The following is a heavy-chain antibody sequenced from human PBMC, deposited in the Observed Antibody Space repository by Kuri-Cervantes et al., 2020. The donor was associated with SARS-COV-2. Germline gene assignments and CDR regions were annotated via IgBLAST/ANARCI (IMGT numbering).Heavy chain of an antibody. CDR1: GYTFTSYG. CDR3: ARDQAVAGTLYFDY. V-gene: IGHV1-18*01. D-gene: IGHD6-19*01. CDR2: ISAYNAKT. Sequence: ASVKVSCKASGYTFTSYGISWVRQAPGQGLEWVGWISAYNAKTDYGQNFQDRVTMTTDTSASTAYMELRSLRPDDTAVYYCARDQAVAGTLYFDYWGQGTLVTVSS. J-gene: IGHJ4*02.